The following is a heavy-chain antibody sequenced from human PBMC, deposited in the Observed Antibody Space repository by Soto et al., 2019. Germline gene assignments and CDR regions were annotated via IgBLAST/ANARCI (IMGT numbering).Heavy chain of an antibody. CDR3: AREAAAAGKGGYFDY. V-gene: IGHV3-21*01. D-gene: IGHD6-13*01. CDR2: ISSSSSYI. J-gene: IGHJ4*02. Sequence: GGSLRLSCAASGFTFSSYSMNWVRQAPGKGLEWVSSISSSSSYIYYADSVKGRFTISRDNAKNSLYLQMNSLRAEDTAVYYCAREAAAAGKGGYFDYWGQGTLVTVSS. CDR1: GFTFSSYS.